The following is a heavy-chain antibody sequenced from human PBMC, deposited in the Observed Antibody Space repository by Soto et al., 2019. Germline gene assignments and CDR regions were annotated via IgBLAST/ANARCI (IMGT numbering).Heavy chain of an antibody. CDR1: GGSISSYY. CDR3: ARGGRYSSGWYYYYGMDV. CDR2: IYYSGST. J-gene: IGHJ6*02. V-gene: IGHV4-59*01. D-gene: IGHD6-19*01. Sequence: SETLSLTCTVSGGSISSYYWSWIRQPPGKGLEWIGYIYYSGSTNYNPSLKSRVTISVDTSKNQFSLKLSSVTAADTAVYYCARGGRYSSGWYYYYGMDVWGQGTTVTGS.